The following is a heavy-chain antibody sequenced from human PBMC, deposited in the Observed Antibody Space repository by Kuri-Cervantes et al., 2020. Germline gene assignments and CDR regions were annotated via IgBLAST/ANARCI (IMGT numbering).Heavy chain of an antibody. D-gene: IGHD3-10*01. CDR2: INSDGSST. Sequence: GESLKISCAASGFTFSSYWMHWVRQAPGKGLVWVSRINSDGSSTSYADSVKGRFTISRDNSKNTLYLQMNSLRAEDTAAYYCARFGSNWGQGTLVTVSS. V-gene: IGHV3-74*01. CDR1: GFTFSSYW. CDR3: ARFGSN. J-gene: IGHJ4*02.